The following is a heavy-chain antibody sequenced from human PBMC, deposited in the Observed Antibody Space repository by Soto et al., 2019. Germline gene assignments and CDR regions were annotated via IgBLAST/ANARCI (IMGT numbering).Heavy chain of an antibody. CDR2: ISAYNGNT. CDR1: GYTFTSYG. D-gene: IGHD3-22*01. Sequence: ASVKVSCKASGYTFTSYGISWVRQAPGQGLEWMGWISAYNGNTNYAQKLQGRVTMTTDTSTSTAYMELRSLRSDDTAVYYCARAPPGCYYDSSGYYLNWFDPWGQGTLVTVSS. J-gene: IGHJ5*02. V-gene: IGHV1-18*01. CDR3: ARAPPGCYYDSSGYYLNWFDP.